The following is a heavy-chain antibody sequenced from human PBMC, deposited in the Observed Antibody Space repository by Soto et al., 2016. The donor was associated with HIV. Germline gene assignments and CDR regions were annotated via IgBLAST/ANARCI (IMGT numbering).Heavy chain of an antibody. J-gene: IGHJ4*02. CDR3: AREYYDSSGYYEWDY. Sequence: QVQLVQSGAEVKKPGASVKVSCKASGYTFTGYYMHWVRQAPGQGLEWMGWINPNSGGTNYAQKFQGRVTMTRDTSISTAYMELSRLRSDDTAVYYCAREYYDSSGYYEWDYWGQGTLVTVSS. CDR1: GYTFTGYY. D-gene: IGHD3-22*01. CDR2: INPNSGGT. V-gene: IGHV1-2*02.